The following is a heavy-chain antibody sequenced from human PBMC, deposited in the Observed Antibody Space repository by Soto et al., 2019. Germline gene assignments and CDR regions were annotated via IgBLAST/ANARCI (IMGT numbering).Heavy chain of an antibody. CDR3: ARVASSRWYEGARRWFDP. J-gene: IGHJ5*02. CDR2: IIPIFGTA. V-gene: IGHV1-69*12. CDR1: GGTFSSYA. D-gene: IGHD6-13*01. Sequence: QVQLVQSGAEVKKPGSSVKVSCKASGGTFSSYAISWVRQAPGQRLEWMGGIIPIFGTANYAQKFQGRVTVTADESTSTAYMELSSLRSEDTAVYYCARVASSRWYEGARRWFDPWGQGTLVTVSS.